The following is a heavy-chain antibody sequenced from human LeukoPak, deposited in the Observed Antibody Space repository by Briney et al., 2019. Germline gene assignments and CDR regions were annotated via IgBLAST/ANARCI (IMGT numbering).Heavy chain of an antibody. V-gene: IGHV4-30-2*01. Sequence: SETLSPTCTVSGGSISSGGYYWSWIRQPPGKGLEWIGYIYHSGSTYYNPSLKSRVTISVDRSKNQFSLKLSSVTAADTAVYYCARMTTAKPSDWGQGTLVTVSS. CDR1: GGSISSGGYY. CDR2: IYHSGST. J-gene: IGHJ4*02. D-gene: IGHD4-11*01. CDR3: ARMTTAKPSD.